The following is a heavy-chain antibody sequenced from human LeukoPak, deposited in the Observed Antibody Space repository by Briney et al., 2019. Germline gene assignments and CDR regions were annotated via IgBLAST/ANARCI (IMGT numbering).Heavy chain of an antibody. CDR3: VRVRKGSGWYTYYYMDV. Sequence: GGSLRLSCAASGFTFSTYWMNWVRQAPGKGLEWVANIKQDGSEKYYVDSVKGRFTISGDNAKNSLYLQMNSLRAEDTAVYYCVRVRKGSGWYTYYYMDVWGKGTTVTVSS. CDR2: IKQDGSEK. CDR1: GFTFSTYW. J-gene: IGHJ6*03. V-gene: IGHV3-7*01. D-gene: IGHD6-19*01.